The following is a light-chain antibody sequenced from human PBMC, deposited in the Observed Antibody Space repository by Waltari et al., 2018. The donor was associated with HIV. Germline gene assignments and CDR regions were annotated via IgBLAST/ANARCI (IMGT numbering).Light chain of an antibody. CDR3: QQYDSFPWT. Sequence: DIQMTQSPSILSASIGDSVTITCRASQSISVWLAWYHQKPGKAPKLLIYEASNLESGVPSRFSVTGSGTEFTLTISSLQPDDSATFYCQQYDSFPWTFGQGTKVGIK. CDR2: EAS. V-gene: IGKV1-5*03. CDR1: QSISVW. J-gene: IGKJ1*01.